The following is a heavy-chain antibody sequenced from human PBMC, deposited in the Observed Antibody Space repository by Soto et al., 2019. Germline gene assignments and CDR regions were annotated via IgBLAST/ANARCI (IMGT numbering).Heavy chain of an antibody. J-gene: IGHJ4*02. CDR2: ISGSGGST. CDR3: ARGLSMITFGGVIPNFDC. D-gene: IGHD3-16*02. V-gene: IGHV3-23*01. Sequence: GGSLRLSCAASGFTFSSYAMSWVRQAPGKGLEWVSAISGSGGSTYYADSVKGRFTISRDNSKNTLYLQMNSLRAEDTAVYYCARGLSMITFGGVIPNFDCWGQGTLVTVSS. CDR1: GFTFSSYA.